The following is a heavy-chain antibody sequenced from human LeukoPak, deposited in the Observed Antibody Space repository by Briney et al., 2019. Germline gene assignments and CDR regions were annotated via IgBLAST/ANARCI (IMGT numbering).Heavy chain of an antibody. CDR3: AREVVRDSACFDC. D-gene: IGHD2-21*01. Sequence: GGSLRLSCAASGFTFSSYSMYWVRQAPGKGLEWVSSISSSSGYIYYADSVKGRFTISRDNAKNSLYLQMNSLRAEDTAVYYCAREVVRDSACFDCWGQGTQVIVSS. V-gene: IGHV3-21*01. CDR2: ISSSSGYI. CDR1: GFTFSSYS. J-gene: IGHJ4*02.